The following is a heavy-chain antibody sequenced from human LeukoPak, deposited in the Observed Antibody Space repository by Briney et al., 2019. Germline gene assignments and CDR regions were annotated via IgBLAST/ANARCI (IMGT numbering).Heavy chain of an antibody. Sequence: SSVKISCKASGGTFSSYAISWVRQAPGQGLEWMGGIIPIFGTANYAQKFQGRVTITTDESTSTAYMELSSLRSEDTAVYYCARVEAITGTTEYYMDVWGKGTTVTVSS. CDR3: ARVEAITGTTEYYMDV. CDR1: GGTFSSYA. J-gene: IGHJ6*03. CDR2: IIPIFGTA. V-gene: IGHV1-69*05. D-gene: IGHD1-7*01.